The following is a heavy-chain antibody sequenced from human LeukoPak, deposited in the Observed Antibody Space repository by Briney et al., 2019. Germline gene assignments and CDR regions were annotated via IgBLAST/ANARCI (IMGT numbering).Heavy chain of an antibody. V-gene: IGHV4-61*02. Sequence: SQTLSLTCTVSGGSISSGSYYWSWIRQPAGNGLEWIGRIYTSGSTNYNPSLKSRVTISVDTSKKQFSLNLSSVTAADTAVYYCATTPREYSSTWYYFDYWGQGILVTVSS. D-gene: IGHD6-13*01. CDR1: GGSISSGSYY. J-gene: IGHJ4*02. CDR3: ATTPREYSSTWYYFDY. CDR2: IYTSGST.